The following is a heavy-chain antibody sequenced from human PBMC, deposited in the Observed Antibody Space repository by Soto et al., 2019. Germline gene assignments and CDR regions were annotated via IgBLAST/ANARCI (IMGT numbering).Heavy chain of an antibody. CDR1: GGTFSNYA. CDR2: IVPIFGTT. J-gene: IGHJ6*02. CDR3: ARVEAVAGLYNYHGLDV. Sequence: QVQLVQSGAEVKKPGSSVKVSCKVSGGTFSNYAIDWVRLAPGHVLEWMGGIVPIFGTTYYTQKFQGRANIIADDSTTTAYLEMSSLRAEDTAIYYCARVEAVAGLYNYHGLDVWGQGTAVTVSS. D-gene: IGHD6-19*01. V-gene: IGHV1-69*12.